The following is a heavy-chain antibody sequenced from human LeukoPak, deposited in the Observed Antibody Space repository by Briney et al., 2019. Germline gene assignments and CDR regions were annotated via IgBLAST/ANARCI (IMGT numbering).Heavy chain of an antibody. CDR3: ARDPMTTEGYYYYYMDV. J-gene: IGHJ6*03. D-gene: IGHD4-11*01. Sequence: WGSLRLSCAASGFTFSDYYMSWLRQAPGKGLEWVSYISSSGSTIYYADSVKGRFTISRDNAKNSLYLQMNSLRAEDTAVYYCARDPMTTEGYYYYYMDVWGKGTTVTVSS. CDR1: GFTFSDYY. V-gene: IGHV3-11*04. CDR2: ISSSGSTI.